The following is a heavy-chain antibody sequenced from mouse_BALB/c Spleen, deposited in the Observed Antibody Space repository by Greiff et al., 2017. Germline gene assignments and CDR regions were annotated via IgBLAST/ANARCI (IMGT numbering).Heavy chain of an antibody. CDR2: IYPGDGDT. CDR3: ARSEMITTGGFAY. V-gene: IGHV1-80*01. D-gene: IGHD2-4*01. J-gene: IGHJ3*01. CDR1: GYAFSSYW. Sequence: QVQLKESGAELVRPGSSVKISCKASGYAFSSYWMNWVKQRPGQGLEWIGQIYPGDGDTNYNGKFKGKATLTADKSSSTAYMQLSSLTSEDSAVYFCARSEMITTGGFAYWGQGTLVTVSA.